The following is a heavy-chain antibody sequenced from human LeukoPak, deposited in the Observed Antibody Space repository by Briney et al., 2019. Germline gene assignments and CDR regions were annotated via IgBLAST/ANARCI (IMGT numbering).Heavy chain of an antibody. CDR1: GFTFSSSA. CDR3: ARESTSGWYMSYGVDV. CDR2: ISYDGSNK. V-gene: IGHV3-30-3*01. D-gene: IGHD6-19*01. Sequence: GGSLRLSCAASGFTFSSSAMHWVRQAPGKGLEWVAVISYDGSNKYYADSVKGRFTISRDNTKNTLYLQMNSLRAEDTAVYYCARESTSGWYMSYGVDVWGQGTTVTVSS. J-gene: IGHJ6*02.